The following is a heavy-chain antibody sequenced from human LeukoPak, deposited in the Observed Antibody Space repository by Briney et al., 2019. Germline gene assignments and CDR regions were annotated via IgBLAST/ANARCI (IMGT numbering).Heavy chain of an antibody. CDR1: GYTFTSYY. J-gene: IGHJ5*02. Sequence: ASVKVSCKASGYTFTSYYMHWVRQAPGQGLEWMGIINPSGGSTSYAQKFQGRVTMTRDMSTSTVYMELSSLTSEDTAVYFCARGRAAVARPRASANWFDPWGQGTLVTVSA. CDR2: INPSGGST. CDR3: ARGRAAVARPRASANWFDP. D-gene: IGHD6-19*01. V-gene: IGHV1-46*01.